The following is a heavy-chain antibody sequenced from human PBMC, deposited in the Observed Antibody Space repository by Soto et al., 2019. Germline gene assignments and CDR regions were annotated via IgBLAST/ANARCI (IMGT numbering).Heavy chain of an antibody. CDR1: GGSISSYD. CDR2: IYYSGST. J-gene: IGHJ6*02. CDR3: ARGGCGVNCYYYYGVDV. V-gene: IGHV4-59*01. D-gene: IGHD2-21*02. Sequence: PSETLSLTCTVSGGSISSYDWSWIRQPPGKGLEWIGYIYYSGSTNYNPSLKSRVTISVDTSKNQFSLKLSSVTAADTAVYYCARGGCGVNCYYYYGVDVWGQGTTVTVSS.